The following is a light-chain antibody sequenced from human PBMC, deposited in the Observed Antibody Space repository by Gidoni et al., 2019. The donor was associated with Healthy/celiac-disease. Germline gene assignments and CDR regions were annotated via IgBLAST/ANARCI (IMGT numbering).Light chain of an antibody. CDR1: QSISSY. CDR3: QQSYTTPPT. V-gene: IGKV1-39*01. CDR2: AAF. Sequence: DIQMTQSPSSLSASVGDRVTITCRASQSISSYLNWYQQKPGKAPKLLIYAAFNLQSGVPSRFSGSGSGTDFTLTISSLQPEDFATYYCQQSYTTPPTFGQGTKVEFK. J-gene: IGKJ1*01.